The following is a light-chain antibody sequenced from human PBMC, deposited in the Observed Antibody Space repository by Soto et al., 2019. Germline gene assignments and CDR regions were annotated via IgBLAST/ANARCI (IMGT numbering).Light chain of an antibody. J-gene: IGLJ1*01. CDR3: SSYTSSSTLV. CDR2: DIS. CDR1: SSNVGGYNY. Sequence: QSVLTQPASVSGSPGQSITISCTGTSSNVGGYNYVSWYQQHPGKAPKLMIYDISNRPSGVSNRFSGYKSAYTASLTISWLQAEDEADYYCSSYTSSSTLVFVTGTKVTVL. V-gene: IGLV2-14*01.